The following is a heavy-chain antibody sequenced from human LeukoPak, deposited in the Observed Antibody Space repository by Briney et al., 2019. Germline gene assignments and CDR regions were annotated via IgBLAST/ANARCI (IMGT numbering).Heavy chain of an antibody. Sequence: SETLSLTCTVSGGSISSSSYYWVWLRQPPGKGREWIGSIYYSGSSYYNPSLKRRITIRVDTSKNQFPLKQSSVAAADAAVYYCARAVRGRRYSGSYYYLDYWGQGTLVTVSS. CDR3: ARAVRGRRYSGSYYYLDY. J-gene: IGHJ4*02. V-gene: IGHV4-39*06. CDR2: IYYSGSS. CDR1: GGSISSSSYY. D-gene: IGHD1-26*01.